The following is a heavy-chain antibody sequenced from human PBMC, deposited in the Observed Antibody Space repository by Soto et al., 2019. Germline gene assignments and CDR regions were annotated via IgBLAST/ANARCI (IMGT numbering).Heavy chain of an antibody. CDR1: GGSISSGGYY. CDR3: ARAAYYDILTGYYNNWFDP. V-gene: IGHV4-31*03. Sequence: TLSLTCTVSGGSISSGGYYWSWIRQHPGKGLEWIGYIYYSGSTYYNPSLNSRVTISVDTSKNQFSLKLSSVTAADTAVYYCARAAYYDILTGYYNNWFDPWGQGTLVTVSS. CDR2: IYYSGST. J-gene: IGHJ5*02. D-gene: IGHD3-9*01.